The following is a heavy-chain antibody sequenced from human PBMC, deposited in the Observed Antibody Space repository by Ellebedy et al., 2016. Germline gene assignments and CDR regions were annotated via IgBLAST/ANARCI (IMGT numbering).Heavy chain of an antibody. CDR1: GFTFSSYA. J-gene: IGHJ4*02. CDR3: AKGTISIAAVGFDY. CDR2: ISGSGGST. V-gene: IGHV3-23*01. D-gene: IGHD6-13*01. Sequence: GESLKISCAASGFTFSSYAMSWVRQAPGKGLEWVSAISGSGGSTYYADSVKGRFTISRDNSKNTLYLQMNSLRAEDTAVYYCAKGTISIAAVGFDYWGQGTLVTVSS.